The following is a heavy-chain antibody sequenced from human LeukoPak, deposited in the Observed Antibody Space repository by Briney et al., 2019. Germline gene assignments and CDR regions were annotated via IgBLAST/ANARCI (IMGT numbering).Heavy chain of an antibody. CDR1: GFTVSSNY. V-gene: IGHV3-66*02. Sequence: GGSLRLACAPSGFTVSSNYMSWVRQAPGKGLEWVSVIYSGGSTYYADSVKGRFTISRDNSKNTLYLQMNSLRAEDTAVYYCARDVTIFGVVIGDYWGQGTLVTVSS. CDR2: IYSGGST. D-gene: IGHD3-3*01. J-gene: IGHJ4*02. CDR3: ARDVTIFGVVIGDY.